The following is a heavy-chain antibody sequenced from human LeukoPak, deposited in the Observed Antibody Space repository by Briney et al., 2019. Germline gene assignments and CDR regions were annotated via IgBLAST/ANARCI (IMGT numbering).Heavy chain of an antibody. CDR2: ISSSGSSSGSTI. J-gene: IGHJ2*01. Sequence: GGSLRLSCVASGFTVSSYEMNWVRQAPGKGLEWVSYISSSGSSSGSTIYYPDSVKGRFTISRDSAKNSLYLQMNSLRAEDTALYYCARRFDLWGRGTLVTVSS. V-gene: IGHV3-48*03. CDR1: GFTVSSYE. CDR3: ARRFDL.